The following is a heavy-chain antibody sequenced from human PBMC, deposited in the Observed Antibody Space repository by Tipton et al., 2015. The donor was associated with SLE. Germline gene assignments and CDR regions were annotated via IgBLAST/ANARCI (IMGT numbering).Heavy chain of an antibody. V-gene: IGHV4-30-2*01. CDR2: INHSGST. J-gene: IGHJ1*01. D-gene: IGHD3-10*02. CDR1: GGSISSGGYS. Sequence: SLTCTVSGGSISSGGYSWSWIRQPPGKGLEWIGEINHSGSTNYNPSLKSRVTISVDTSKNQFSLKLSSVTAADTAVYYCARGGPVWGARYFQHWGQGTLVTVSS. CDR3: ARGGPVWGARYFQH.